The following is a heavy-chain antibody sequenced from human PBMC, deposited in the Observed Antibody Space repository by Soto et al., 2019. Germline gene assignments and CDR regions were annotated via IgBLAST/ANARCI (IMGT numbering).Heavy chain of an antibody. V-gene: IGHV3-74*01. CDR1: GFSLSAYW. D-gene: IGHD2-2*01. CDR2: IDTYGSAT. Sequence: GSLRLSCAASGFSLSAYWMHWVRQAPGKGLVWVSRIDTYGSATKYADSVEGRFTISKDNAANTLYLQMNNLRADDTAVYYCAKDTVPVATPWFDPWGQGTLVTVSS. J-gene: IGHJ5*02. CDR3: AKDTVPVATPWFDP.